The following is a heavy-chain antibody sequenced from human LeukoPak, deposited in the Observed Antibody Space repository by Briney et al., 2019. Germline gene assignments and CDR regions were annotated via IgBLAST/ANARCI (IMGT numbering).Heavy chain of an antibody. CDR1: GFTFNTYG. J-gene: IGHJ4*02. CDR3: AKDQGYSYGLGLDY. V-gene: IGHV3-30*02. Sequence: GGSLRLSCAASGFTFNTYGMHWVRQAPGKGLEGVAFIRYDGSNKYYADSVKGRFTISRDNSKNTLYLQMNSVRAEDTAVYYCAKDQGYSYGLGLDYWGQGTLVTVSS. D-gene: IGHD5-18*01. CDR2: IRYDGSNK.